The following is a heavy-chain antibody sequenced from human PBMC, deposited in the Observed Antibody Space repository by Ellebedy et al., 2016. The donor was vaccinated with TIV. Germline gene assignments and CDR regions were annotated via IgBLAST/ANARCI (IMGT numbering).Heavy chain of an antibody. J-gene: IGHJ4*02. CDR2: ISSSSSYI. Sequence: GESLKISXAASGFTFSSYSMNWVRQAPGKGLEWVSSISSSSSYIYYADSVKGRFTISRDNAKNSLYLQMNSLRAEDTAVYYCARDVAACFDYWGQGTLVTVSS. CDR1: GFTFSSYS. D-gene: IGHD6-25*01. V-gene: IGHV3-21*01. CDR3: ARDVAACFDY.